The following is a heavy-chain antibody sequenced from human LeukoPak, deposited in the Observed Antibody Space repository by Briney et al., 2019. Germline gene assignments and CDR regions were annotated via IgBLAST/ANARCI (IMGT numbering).Heavy chain of an antibody. D-gene: IGHD2-21*01. CDR1: GGSISSSY. CDR3: ARDPNSAL. J-gene: IGHJ4*02. Sequence: KPSETLSLTCAVSGGSISSSYWSWIRQPAGKGLEWIGRVYTSGNTKYNYNPSLKSRLTMSVDTSKNQFSLKLSSVTAVDTAVYYCARDPNSALWGQGTLVTVSS. V-gene: IGHV4-4*07. CDR2: VYTSGNT.